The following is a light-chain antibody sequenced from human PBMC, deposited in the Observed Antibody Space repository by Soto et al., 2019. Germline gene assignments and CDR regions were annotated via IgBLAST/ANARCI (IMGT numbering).Light chain of an antibody. CDR1: QSVSSNY. CDR3: QQYGASLYT. V-gene: IGKV3-20*01. J-gene: IGKJ2*01. CDR2: GAS. Sequence: EIVLTQSPGTLSLSAGERATLSCRASQSVSSNYLAWYQQKPGQAPRLLIYGASTRATGIPDRFSGSGSGTDFTLTISRLEPEDFAVYYCQQYGASLYTFGQGTKLEIK.